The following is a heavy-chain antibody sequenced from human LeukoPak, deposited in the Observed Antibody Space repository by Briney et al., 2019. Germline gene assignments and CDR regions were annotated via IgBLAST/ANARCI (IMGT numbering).Heavy chain of an antibody. Sequence: GGSLRLSCAASGFTFSSYAMTWVRQAPGKGLEWVSSISGSSGTKYYADSVKGRFTISRDNAKNSLYLQMNSLRAEDTAVYYCARAPYTSGWYRGDNDYWGQGTLVTVSS. CDR2: ISGSSGTK. CDR3: ARAPYTSGWYRGDNDY. V-gene: IGHV3-48*01. CDR1: GFTFSSYA. D-gene: IGHD6-19*01. J-gene: IGHJ4*02.